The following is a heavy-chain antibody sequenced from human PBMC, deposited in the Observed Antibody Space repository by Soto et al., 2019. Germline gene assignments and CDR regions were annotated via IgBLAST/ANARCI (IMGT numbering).Heavy chain of an antibody. J-gene: IGHJ4*02. D-gene: IGHD6-13*01. Sequence: GGSLRLSCAASGFTFSSYSMNWVRQAPGKGLEWVSSISSSSSYIYYADSVMGRFTISRDNAKNSLYLQMNSLRAEDTAVYYCARASRGHHFDYWGQGTLVTVSS. CDR2: ISSSSSYI. CDR3: ARASRGHHFDY. CDR1: GFTFSSYS. V-gene: IGHV3-21*01.